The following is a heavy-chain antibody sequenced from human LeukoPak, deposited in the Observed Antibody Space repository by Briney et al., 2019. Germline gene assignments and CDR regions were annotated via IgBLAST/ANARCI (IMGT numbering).Heavy chain of an antibody. Sequence: SETLSLTCTVSGGSISSYYWGWIRQPPGKGLEWIGNIYYSGSTYYNPSLKSRVTVSVDTSKNQFSLKLSSVTAADTAVYYCATIRRNYIWGDYRYDGVDYWGQGTLVIVSS. J-gene: IGHJ4*02. CDR2: IYYSGST. CDR1: GGSISSYY. D-gene: IGHD3-16*02. CDR3: ATIRRNYIWGDYRYDGVDY. V-gene: IGHV4-59*04.